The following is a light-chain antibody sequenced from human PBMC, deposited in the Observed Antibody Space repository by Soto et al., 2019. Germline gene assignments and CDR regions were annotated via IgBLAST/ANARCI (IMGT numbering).Light chain of an antibody. J-gene: IGKJ1*01. CDR3: HQYGNSPQT. CDR2: GAS. V-gene: IGKV3-20*01. CDR1: QSFSNNY. Sequence: EIVLTQSPGTLSLSAGERATLSCRASQSFSNNYLAWYQQKPGQAPRLLIYGASSRAPGIPDRFSGSGSGTVFTLTINILEPDDFAVYYCHQYGNSPQTFGQGTKVDIK.